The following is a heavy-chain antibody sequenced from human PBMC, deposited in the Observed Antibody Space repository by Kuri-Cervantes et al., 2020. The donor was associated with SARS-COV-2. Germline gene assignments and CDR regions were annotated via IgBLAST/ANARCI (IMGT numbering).Heavy chain of an antibody. J-gene: IGHJ6*01. CDR2: INPNSGGT. CDR3: ARDRTRSSWYVWGGSIYGMDV. Sequence: ASVKVSCKASGYTFTGYYMHWVRQAPGQGLEWMGWINPNSGGTNYAQKFQGRVTMTRDTSISTAYMELSRLRSDDTAVYYCARDRTRSSWYVWGGSIYGMDVWGQGTMVTVVS. CDR1: GYTFTGYY. D-gene: IGHD6-13*01. V-gene: IGHV1-2*02.